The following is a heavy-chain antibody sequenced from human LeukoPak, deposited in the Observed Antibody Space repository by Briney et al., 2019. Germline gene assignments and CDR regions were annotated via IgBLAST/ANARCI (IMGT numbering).Heavy chain of an antibody. CDR3: ATDVSGYSTGPDY. D-gene: IGHD3-22*01. Sequence: VASVKVSCKVSGYTLTELSMHWVRQAPGKGLEWMGGFDPEDGETIYAQKFQGRVTMTEDTSTDTAYMELSSLGSEDTAVYYCATDVSGYSTGPDYWGQGTLVTVSS. CDR1: GYTLTELS. J-gene: IGHJ4*02. CDR2: FDPEDGET. V-gene: IGHV1-24*01.